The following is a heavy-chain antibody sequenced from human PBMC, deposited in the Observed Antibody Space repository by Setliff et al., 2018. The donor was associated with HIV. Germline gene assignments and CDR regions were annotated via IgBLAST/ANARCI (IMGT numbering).Heavy chain of an antibody. V-gene: IGHV3-23*01. J-gene: IGHJ4*02. Sequence: GESLKISCAASGFTFSNYAMCWVRQAPGKGLEWVSGISGSAGTTYYADSVKGRFTISRDNSKNTLYLQMNSLRAEDTAVYYCAKDHATSSWFTALLDYWGQGALVTVSS. CDR3: AKDHATSSWFTALLDY. CDR1: GFTFSNYA. D-gene: IGHD6-13*01. CDR2: ISGSAGTT.